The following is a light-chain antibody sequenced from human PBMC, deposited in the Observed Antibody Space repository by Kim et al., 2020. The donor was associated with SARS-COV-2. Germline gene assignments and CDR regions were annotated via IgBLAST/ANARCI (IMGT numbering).Light chain of an antibody. V-gene: IGKV3-11*01. Sequence: LSLSPGERPTLSWRASQSVSTYLAWYQQKPGQAPRLLIYDASKRATGIPARFSGSGSGTDFTLTISRLEPDAFAVYYCQLRTNWLTSGEGTKLEI. CDR1: QSVSTY. J-gene: IGKJ4*01. CDR3: QLRTNWLT. CDR2: DAS.